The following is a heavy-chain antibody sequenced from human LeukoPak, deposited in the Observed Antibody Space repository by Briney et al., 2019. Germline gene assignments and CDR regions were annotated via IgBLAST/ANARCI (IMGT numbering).Heavy chain of an antibody. D-gene: IGHD3-22*01. V-gene: IGHV3-7*01. CDR1: GFTFSSYW. Sequence: PGGSLRLSCAASGFTFSSYWMSWVRQAPGKGLEWVANIKQDGSEKYYVDSVKGRFTISRDNAKNSLYLQMNSLRAEDTAVYYCARPKYYYDSSGLLDYWGQGTLVTVSS. CDR2: IKQDGSEK. J-gene: IGHJ4*02. CDR3: ARPKYYYDSSGLLDY.